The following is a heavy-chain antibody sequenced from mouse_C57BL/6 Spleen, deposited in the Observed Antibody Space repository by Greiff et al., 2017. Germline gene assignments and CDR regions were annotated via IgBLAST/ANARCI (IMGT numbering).Heavy chain of an antibody. Sequence: VQLQQSGAELARPGASVKLSCKASGYTFTSYGISWVKQRTGQGLEWIGEFYPRSGNTYYNEKFKGKATLTADKSSSTAYMELRSLTSEDSAVYICARSGKSEERWFAYWGQETLVTVSA. CDR2: FYPRSGNT. CDR3: ARSGKSEERWFAY. V-gene: IGHV1-81*01. D-gene: IGHD3-2*02. CDR1: GYTFTSYG. J-gene: IGHJ3*01.